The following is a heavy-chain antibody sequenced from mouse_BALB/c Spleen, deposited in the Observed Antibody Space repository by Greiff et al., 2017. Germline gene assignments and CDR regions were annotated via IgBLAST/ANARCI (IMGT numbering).Heavy chain of an antibody. CDR2: IYPGNVNT. J-gene: IGHJ2*01. Sequence: QVHVKQSGPELVKPGASVRISCKASGYTFTSYYIHWVKQRPGQGLEWIGWIYPGNVNTKYNEKFKGKATLTADKSSSTAYMQLSSLTSEDSAVYFCASYYGYYFDYWGQGTTLTVSS. V-gene: IGHV1S56*01. CDR3: ASYYGYYFDY. D-gene: IGHD2-2*01. CDR1: GYTFTSYY.